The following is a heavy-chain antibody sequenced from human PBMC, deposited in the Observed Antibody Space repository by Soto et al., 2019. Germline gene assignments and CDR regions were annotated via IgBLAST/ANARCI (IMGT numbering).Heavy chain of an antibody. CDR2: ISNSGSSI. V-gene: IGHV3-11*01. CDR3: ARGHYGLDV. Sequence: QVHLVDSGGGLVKPGGSLRLSCAASGFTFSDHYMSWIRQPPGKGLEWVSYISNSGSSIYYADSVKGRFSVSRDNAKNSLFLKMDSLRGEDTAVYYCARGHYGLDVWGQGTTVTVSS. CDR1: GFTFSDHY. J-gene: IGHJ6*02.